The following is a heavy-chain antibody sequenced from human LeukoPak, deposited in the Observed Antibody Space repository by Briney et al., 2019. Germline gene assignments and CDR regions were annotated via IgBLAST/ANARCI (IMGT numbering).Heavy chain of an antibody. CDR1: GYTFTSYD. CDR2: MNPNSGNT. D-gene: IGHD6-13*01. Sequence: ASVKVSCKASGYTFTSYDINWVRQATGQGLEWMGWMNPNSGNTGYAQKFQGRVTMTRNTPISTAYMELSSLRSEDTAVYYCARAAAGRLYYYYYMDVWGKGTTVTVSS. V-gene: IGHV1-8*01. CDR3: ARAAAGRLYYYYYMDV. J-gene: IGHJ6*03.